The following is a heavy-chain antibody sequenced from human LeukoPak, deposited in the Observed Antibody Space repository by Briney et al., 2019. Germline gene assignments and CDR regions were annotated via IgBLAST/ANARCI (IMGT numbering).Heavy chain of an antibody. CDR3: ASPLIAVAGSFDY. V-gene: IGHV4-39*01. CDR1: GGSISSSSYY. D-gene: IGHD6-19*01. J-gene: IGHJ4*02. Sequence: SETLSLTCTASGGSISSSSYYWGWIRQPPGKGLEWIGSIYYSGSTYYNPSLKSRVTISVDTSKNQFSLKLSSVTAADTAVYYCASPLIAVAGSFDYWGQGTLVTVSS. CDR2: IYYSGST.